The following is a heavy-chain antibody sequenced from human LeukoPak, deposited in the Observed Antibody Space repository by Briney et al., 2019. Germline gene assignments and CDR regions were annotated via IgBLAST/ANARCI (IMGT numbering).Heavy chain of an antibody. Sequence: GGSLRLSCAASEFTFSSYAMHWVRQAPGKGLEWVAVISYDGSNKYYADSVKGRFTISRDNSKNTLYLQMNSLRSEDTAVYYCARDFRYYYDSSDYYPLDYWGQGTLVTVSS. J-gene: IGHJ4*02. CDR1: EFTFSSYA. CDR3: ARDFRYYYDSSDYYPLDY. D-gene: IGHD3-22*01. V-gene: IGHV3-30-3*01. CDR2: ISYDGSNK.